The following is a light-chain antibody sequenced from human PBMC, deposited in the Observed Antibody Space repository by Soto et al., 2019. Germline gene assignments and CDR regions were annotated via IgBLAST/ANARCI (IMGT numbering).Light chain of an antibody. Sequence: QSALNQAASGSGSPGQSITISCTGTSSDFGGYNYVYWYHQHAGNDPKLMIDDVSNRPSGVSNRFSGSKSVNTASLTISGLQAEDEADYYCSSYTSSSALGVVFGGGTTLTVL. V-gene: IGLV2-14*01. CDR3: SSYTSSSALGVV. CDR2: DVS. CDR1: SSDFGGYNY. J-gene: IGLJ2*01.